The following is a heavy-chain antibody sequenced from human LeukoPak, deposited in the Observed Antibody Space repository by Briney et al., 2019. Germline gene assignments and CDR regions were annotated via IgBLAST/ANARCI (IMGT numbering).Heavy chain of an antibody. V-gene: IGHV4-61*02. CDR2: IYTSGST. CDR3: ARVSDTYQAFDI. CDR1: GGSISSGSYY. Sequence: SQTLSLTCTVSGGSISSGSYYWSWIRQPAGKGLEWIGRIYTSGSTNYNPSLKSRVTMSVDTSKNQFSLKLSSVTAADTAVYYCARVSDTYQAFDIWGQGTMVTVSS. J-gene: IGHJ3*02.